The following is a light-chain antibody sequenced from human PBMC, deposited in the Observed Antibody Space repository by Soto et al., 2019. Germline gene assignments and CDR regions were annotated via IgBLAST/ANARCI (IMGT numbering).Light chain of an antibody. Sequence: EIVLTQSPGTLSLSPGERATLSCRASQSFSSSYLAWYQQKPGQAPRLLIYGASSRATGIPDRFSGGGSGTDFTLTISRLEPEDCAVYYCQQYGSSPPFTFGPGTKVDIK. CDR2: GAS. J-gene: IGKJ3*01. CDR1: QSFSSSY. CDR3: QQYGSSPPFT. V-gene: IGKV3-20*01.